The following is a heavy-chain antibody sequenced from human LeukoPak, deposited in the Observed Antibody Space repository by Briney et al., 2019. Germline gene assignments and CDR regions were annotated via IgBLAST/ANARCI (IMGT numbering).Heavy chain of an antibody. Sequence: SETLSLTCTVSGGSISSSSYYWGWIRQPPGKGLEWIGYIYYSGSTNYNPSLKSRVTISVDTSKNQFSLKLSSVTAADTAVYYCARVVIAAAGLFDYWGQGTLVTVSS. CDR1: GGSISSSSYY. D-gene: IGHD6-13*01. J-gene: IGHJ4*02. V-gene: IGHV4-61*05. CDR2: IYYSGST. CDR3: ARVVIAAAGLFDY.